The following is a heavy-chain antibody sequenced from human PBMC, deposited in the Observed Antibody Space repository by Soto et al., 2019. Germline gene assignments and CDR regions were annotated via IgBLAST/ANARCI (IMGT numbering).Heavy chain of an antibody. CDR1: VFTFDDYA. CDR2: ISWNSGSI. CDR3: KKDKGGLDYYYGMDV. J-gene: IGHJ6*02. D-gene: IGHD3-16*01. Sequence: EVQLVESGGGLVQPGRSLRLSCAASVFTFDDYAMHWVRQAPGKGLEWVSGISWNSGSIGYADSVKGRFTISRDNAKNSLYLLRNSLRAEDTDLYYCKKDKGGLDYYYGMDVWGQWTTVTVSS. V-gene: IGHV3-9*01.